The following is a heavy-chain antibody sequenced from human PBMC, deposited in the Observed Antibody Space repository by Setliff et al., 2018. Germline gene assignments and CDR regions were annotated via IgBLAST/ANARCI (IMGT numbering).Heavy chain of an antibody. CDR1: GGSNSGGTW. CDR2: ISHSGST. D-gene: IGHD6-6*01. CDR3: ARGRNVAARLLDS. Sequence: PSETLSLTCAVSGGSNSGGTWWTWVRQSPEKGLEWIGEISHSGSTNYNPSLKSRVSISVDTSKNQFSLKLSSVTAADTAVYYCARGRNVAARLLDSWGQGARVTVSS. V-gene: IGHV4-4*02. J-gene: IGHJ4*02.